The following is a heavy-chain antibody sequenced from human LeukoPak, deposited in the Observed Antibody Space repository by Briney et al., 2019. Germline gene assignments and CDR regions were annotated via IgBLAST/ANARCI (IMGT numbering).Heavy chain of an antibody. J-gene: IGHJ6*03. V-gene: IGHV3-48*03. CDR2: IGSSGSTI. Sequence: GGSLRLSCAASGFAFSSYEMNWVRQAPGKGLEWVSYIGSSGSTIYYADSVKGRFTISRDNAKNSLYLQMNSLRAEDTAVYYCAREVATTNYYYYMDVWGKGTTVTVSS. CDR1: GFAFSSYE. D-gene: IGHD5-12*01. CDR3: AREVATTNYYYYMDV.